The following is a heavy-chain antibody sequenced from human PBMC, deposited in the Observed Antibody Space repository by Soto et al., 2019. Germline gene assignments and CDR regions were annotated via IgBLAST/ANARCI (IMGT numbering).Heavy chain of an antibody. J-gene: IGHJ3*02. CDR3: ARLNRISWGAFSI. CDR1: GGSISSYY. V-gene: IGHV4-59*08. D-gene: IGHD2-15*01. CDR2: IYYSGST. Sequence: SETLSLTCTVSGGSISSYYWSWIRQPPGKGLEWIGYIYYSGSTNYNPSLKSRVTISVDTSKNQFSLKLSSVTAADTAVYYCARLNRISWGAFSIWGKGTMVTVPS.